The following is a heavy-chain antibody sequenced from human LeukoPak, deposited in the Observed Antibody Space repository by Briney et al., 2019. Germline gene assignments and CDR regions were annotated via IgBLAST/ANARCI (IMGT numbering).Heavy chain of an antibody. Sequence: GGSLRLSCAASGLTFSSYWMHWVRQAPGKGLVWVSRINTDGSTTNYADSVKGRFTISRDNAKDTLYLQMNGLRAEDTAVYYCAGGPHVLMVYAPFNYWGQGTLVTVSS. CDR2: INTDGSTT. CDR3: AGGPHVLMVYAPFNY. J-gene: IGHJ4*02. D-gene: IGHD2-8*01. V-gene: IGHV3-74*01. CDR1: GLTFSSYW.